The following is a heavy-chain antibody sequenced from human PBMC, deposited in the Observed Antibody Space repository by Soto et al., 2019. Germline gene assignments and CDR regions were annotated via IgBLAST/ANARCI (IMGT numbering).Heavy chain of an antibody. CDR2: IYYSGST. V-gene: IGHV4-59*01. D-gene: IGHD2-15*01. J-gene: IGHJ5*02. CDR1: GVSISSGY. CDR3: ARDRRGVVVVAATGNWFDP. Sequence: PSETLSLTCSVSGVSISSGYWTCIRQPPGKGLEWIGYIYYSGSTNYNPSLKSRVTISVDTSKNQFSLKLSSVTAADTAVYYCARDRRGVVVVAATGNWFDPWGQGTLVTVSS.